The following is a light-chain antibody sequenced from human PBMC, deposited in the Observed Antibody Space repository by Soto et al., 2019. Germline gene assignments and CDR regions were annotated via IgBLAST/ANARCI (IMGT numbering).Light chain of an antibody. CDR2: EGS. Sequence: QSVLTQPDSVSGSPGQSITISCTGTSSDVGSYNLVSWYQHHPGKAPKLMIYEGSKRPSGVSNRFSGSKSGNTASLTISGLQAEDEADYYCCSYAGSSSFYVFGTGTKVTVL. CDR1: SSDVGSYNL. CDR3: CSYAGSSSFYV. J-gene: IGLJ1*01. V-gene: IGLV2-23*01.